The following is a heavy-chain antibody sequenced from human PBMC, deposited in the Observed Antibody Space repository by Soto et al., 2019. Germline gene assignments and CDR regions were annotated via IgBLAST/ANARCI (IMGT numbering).Heavy chain of an antibody. D-gene: IGHD4-4*01. CDR3: ARDPGHSNVILES. V-gene: IGHV3-74*01. Sequence: GGSLRLSCAVSGFTLSNYVMHWVRQAPGKGLVWVSRIASDGSSIHYADSVQGRFTVSRDNAKNTVYLQMSSLRAEDTAMYYCARDPGHSNVILESWGQGSLVTVSS. CDR2: IASDGSSI. J-gene: IGHJ4*02. CDR1: GFTLSNYV.